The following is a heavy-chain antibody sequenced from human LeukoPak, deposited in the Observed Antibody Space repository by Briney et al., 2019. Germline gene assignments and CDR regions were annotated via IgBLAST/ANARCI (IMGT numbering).Heavy chain of an antibody. V-gene: IGHV3-20*04. J-gene: IGHJ4*02. D-gene: IGHD3-22*01. CDR1: GFTFSTYA. Sequence: GGSLRLSCAASGFTFSTYAMTWVRQAPGKGLEWVSVISWNGGSTGYADSVKGRFTISRDNANNSLYLQMNSLRAEDTALYYCARETYYYDSSGSTRFDYWGQGTPVTVSS. CDR2: ISWNGGST. CDR3: ARETYYYDSSGSTRFDY.